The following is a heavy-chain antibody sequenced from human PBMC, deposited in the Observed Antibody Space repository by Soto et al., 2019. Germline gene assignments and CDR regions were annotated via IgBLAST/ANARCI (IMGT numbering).Heavy chain of an antibody. D-gene: IGHD3-10*01. V-gene: IGHV4-59*01. Sequence: KPSETLSLTCTVSGGSISSYYWSWIRQPPGKGLEWIGYIYYSGSTNYNPSLKSRVTISVDTSKNQFSLKLSSVTAADTAVYYCARDSYSVVRGVISYYYYYGMDVWGQGTTVTVSS. CDR2: IYYSGST. J-gene: IGHJ6*02. CDR1: GGSISSYY. CDR3: ARDSYSVVRGVISYYYYYGMDV.